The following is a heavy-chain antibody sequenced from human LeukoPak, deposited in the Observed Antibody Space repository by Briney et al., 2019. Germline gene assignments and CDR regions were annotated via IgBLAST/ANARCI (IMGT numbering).Heavy chain of an antibody. CDR3: ARDGGNFGGDSGYDFFY. D-gene: IGHD5-12*01. J-gene: IGHJ4*02. V-gene: IGHV1-69*13. Sequence: ASVKASCKASGGTFSSYAISWVRQAPGQGLEWMGGIIPIFGTANYAQKFQGRVTITADESTSTAYMELSSLRSEDTAVYYCARDGGNFGGDSGYDFFYWGQGTLVTVSS. CDR1: GGTFSSYA. CDR2: IIPIFGTA.